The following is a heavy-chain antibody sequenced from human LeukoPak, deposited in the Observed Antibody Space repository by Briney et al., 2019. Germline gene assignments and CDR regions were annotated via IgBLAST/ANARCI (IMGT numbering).Heavy chain of an antibody. CDR1: GFTFSIAW. Sequence: PGGSLRLSCAAAGFTFSIAWMSWVRQAPGKGLEWVGRIKSKTDGGTTDYAAPVKGRFTISRDDSKNTLYLQMNSLKTEDTAVYHCTTDYGSGSYYKADAFDIWGQGTMVTVSS. CDR3: TTDYGSGSYYKADAFDI. CDR2: IKSKTDGGTT. D-gene: IGHD3-10*01. J-gene: IGHJ3*02. V-gene: IGHV3-15*01.